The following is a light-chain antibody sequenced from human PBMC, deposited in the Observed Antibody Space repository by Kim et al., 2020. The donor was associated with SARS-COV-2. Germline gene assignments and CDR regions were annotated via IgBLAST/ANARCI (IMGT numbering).Light chain of an antibody. CDR3: QQYNSYPRT. CDR1: QDISNY. V-gene: IGKV1-16*01. Sequence: ASGGDRVTISCRASQDISNYLTWFQQKPGKAPKSLIYAAYSLQSGVPSRFSGIGSGTDCTLTITNLQPEDFATYYCQQYNSYPRTFGQGTKVDIK. J-gene: IGKJ1*01. CDR2: AAY.